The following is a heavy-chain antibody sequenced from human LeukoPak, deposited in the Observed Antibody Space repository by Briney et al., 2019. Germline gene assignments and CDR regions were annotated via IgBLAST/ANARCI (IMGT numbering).Heavy chain of an antibody. CDR2: IYYSGNT. CDR1: GVPINSRDYY. Sequence: PSETLSLTCSVSGVPINSRDYYWNWIRHPPGKGLGWIGSIYYSGNTYYNPSLQSRATISVDTSRDYFSLTLSSVTASDTALYFCSRGAMTAKPADFWGQGTLVTVSS. CDR3: SRGAMTAKPADF. J-gene: IGHJ4*02. D-gene: IGHD2-2*01. V-gene: IGHV4-39*01.